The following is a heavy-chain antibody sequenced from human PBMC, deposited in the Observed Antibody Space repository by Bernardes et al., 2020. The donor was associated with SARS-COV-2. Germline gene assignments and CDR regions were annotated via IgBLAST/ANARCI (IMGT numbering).Heavy chain of an antibody. CDR3: ARDVMVYDFWSGYYPYVDY. Sequence: ASVKVSCKASGYTFTSYGISWVRQAPGQGLEWMGWISAYNGNTNYAQKLQGRVTMTTDTSTSTAYMELRSLRSDDTAVYYCARDVMVYDFWSGYYPYVDYWGQGTLVTVSS. J-gene: IGHJ4*02. V-gene: IGHV1-18*01. CDR1: GYTFTSYG. CDR2: ISAYNGNT. D-gene: IGHD3-3*01.